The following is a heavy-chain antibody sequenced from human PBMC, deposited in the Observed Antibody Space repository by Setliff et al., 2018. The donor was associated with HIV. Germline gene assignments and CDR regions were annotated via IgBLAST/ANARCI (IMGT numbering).Heavy chain of an antibody. CDR3: ARGTWMQARWWFDS. J-gene: IGHJ5*01. D-gene: IGHD5-18*01. Sequence: GASVKVSCKASGYTFTRYFMHCVRQAPGQGLEWMGGIIPILGTTNYAQKIQGRVKFSADESTGTAYMDLTRLRVDDTAIYYCARGTWMQARWWFDSWGQGTQVTVS. CDR1: GYTFTRYF. CDR2: IIPILGTT. V-gene: IGHV1-69*13.